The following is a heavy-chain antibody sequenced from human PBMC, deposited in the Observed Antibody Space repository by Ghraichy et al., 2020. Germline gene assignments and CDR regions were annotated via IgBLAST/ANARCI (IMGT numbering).Heavy chain of an antibody. V-gene: IGHV2-70*11. CDR3: ARIVHYYDSSGYYHGHYFDY. D-gene: IGHD3-22*01. CDR2: IDWDDDK. J-gene: IGHJ4*02. CDR1: GFSLSTSGMC. Sequence: SGPTLVKPTQTLTLTCTFSGFSLSTSGMCVSWIRQPPGKALEWLARIDWDDDKYYSTSLKTRLTISKDTSKNQVVLTMTNMDPVDTATYYCARIVHYYDSSGYYHGHYFDYWGQGTLVTVSS.